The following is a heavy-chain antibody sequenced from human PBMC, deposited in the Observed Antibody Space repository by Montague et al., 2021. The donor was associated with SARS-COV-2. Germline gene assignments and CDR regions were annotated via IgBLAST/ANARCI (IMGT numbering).Heavy chain of an antibody. CDR3: ARDDIVLQGVTKGMDV. D-gene: IGHD3-10*01. J-gene: IGHJ6*02. CDR1: GGSISSSNYY. V-gene: IGHV4-39*07. Sequence: SETLSLTCTVSGGSISSSNYYWGWIRQPPGKGPEWIGNMYYSGSTYYNPSLKSRVTISIDTYKNKFSLKLSSVAAADTAVYYCARDDIVLQGVTKGMDVWGQGTTVTVSS. CDR2: MYYSGST.